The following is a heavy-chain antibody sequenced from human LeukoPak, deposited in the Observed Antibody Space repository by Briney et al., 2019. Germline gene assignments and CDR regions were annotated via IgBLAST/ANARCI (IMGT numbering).Heavy chain of an antibody. CDR1: GYSISSAYY. Sequence: SETLSLTCSVSGYSISSAYYWGWIRPPPGKGLEWIGTMYDSGSTNYNPSLKSRVTISVDTSKNQFSLKLSSVTAADTAVYYCASWGEHFGDPEHYWGQGTLVTVSS. V-gene: IGHV4-38-2*02. D-gene: IGHD3-10*01. CDR2: MYDSGST. J-gene: IGHJ4*02. CDR3: ASWGEHFGDPEHY.